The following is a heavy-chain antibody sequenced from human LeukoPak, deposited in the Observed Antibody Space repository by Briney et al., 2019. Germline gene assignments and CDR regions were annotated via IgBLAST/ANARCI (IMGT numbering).Heavy chain of an antibody. V-gene: IGHV3-23*01. D-gene: IGHD3-22*01. Sequence: QTGGSLRLSCEASGFTFSYYAMSWVRQAPGKGLEWVSTVTASARRTYYADSVQGRFTISRDNSNNTLFLQVNSLRADDTAVYHCAKWGFSDRSGANFHSWGQGTLVTVSS. CDR2: VTASARRT. CDR3: AKWGFSDRSGANFHS. CDR1: GFTFSYYA. J-gene: IGHJ4*02.